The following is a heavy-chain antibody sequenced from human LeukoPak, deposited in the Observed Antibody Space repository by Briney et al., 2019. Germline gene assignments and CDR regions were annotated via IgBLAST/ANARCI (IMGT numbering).Heavy chain of an antibody. CDR1: GFTFSNYA. J-gene: IGHJ4*02. V-gene: IGHV3-23*01. CDR3: AKTYSRESGYDFFFHY. D-gene: IGHD5-12*01. CDR2: MSGSGGYT. Sequence: PGGSLRLSCAASGFTFSNYAMTRVRQAPGKGLEWVSGMSGSGGYTYYADSVKGRFTISRDNSRNTVYLQMNSLRVEDTAVYYCAKTYSRESGYDFFFHYWGQGTRVTVSS.